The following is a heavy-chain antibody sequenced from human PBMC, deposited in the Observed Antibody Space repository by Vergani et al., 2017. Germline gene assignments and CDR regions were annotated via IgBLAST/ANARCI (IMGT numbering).Heavy chain of an antibody. CDR3: ARDVRFDVSGITAAGLSDY. J-gene: IGHJ4*02. CDR2: IVVGSGST. V-gene: IGHV1-58*01. Sequence: QMQLVQSGPEVKKPGTSVKVSCKASGFTFTSSAVQWVRQARGQRLEWIGWIVVGSGSTNYAQKFQGRVTMTRDTSTGTVYMELSSLRSEDTAVYYCARDVRFDVSGITAAGLSDYWGQGTLVTVSS. D-gene: IGHD6-13*01. CDR1: GFTFTSSA.